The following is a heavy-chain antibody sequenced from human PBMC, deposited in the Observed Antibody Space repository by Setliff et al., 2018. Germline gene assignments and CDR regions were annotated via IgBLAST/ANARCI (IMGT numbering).Heavy chain of an antibody. V-gene: IGHV1-69*05. J-gene: IGHJ6*03. Sequence: GASVKVSCKASGGTFSKYGISWVRQAPGQGLEWMGGIIPNFRTTSYAQKFQGRVTISTDESTMTAYMELNSLRPEDTAMYYCARGEVIVMTVNNYYYYMDVWGKGTTVTVSS. D-gene: IGHD2-21*02. CDR1: GGTFSKYG. CDR3: ARGEVIVMTVNNYYYYMDV. CDR2: IIPNFRTT.